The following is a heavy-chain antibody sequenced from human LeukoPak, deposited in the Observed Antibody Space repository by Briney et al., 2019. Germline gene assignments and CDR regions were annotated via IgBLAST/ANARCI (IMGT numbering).Heavy chain of an antibody. CDR1: GFTFSSYW. Sequence: PGGSLRLSCAASGFTFSSYWMHWVRQAPGKGLVWVSRINSDGSSTSYADSVKGRFTISRDNAKNSLYLQMNSLRAEDTAVYYCAWGYGGTNYYFDYWGQGTLVTVSS. CDR3: AWGYGGTNYYFDY. D-gene: IGHD2-15*01. V-gene: IGHV3-74*01. CDR2: INSDGSST. J-gene: IGHJ4*02.